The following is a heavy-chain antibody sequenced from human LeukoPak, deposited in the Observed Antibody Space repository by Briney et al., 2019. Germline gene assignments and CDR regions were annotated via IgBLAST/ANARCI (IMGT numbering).Heavy chain of an antibody. Sequence: ASVKVSCKASGYTLTDYYIHWVRQAPGQGLEWMGWINPNSGGTNSAQKFQGRVTMTRDTSITTAYMELSRLRSDDTAVYYCARGGIVVVPAAYYFDYWGQGTLVAVSS. CDR1: GYTLTDYY. V-gene: IGHV1-2*02. CDR3: ARGGIVVVPAAYYFDY. CDR2: INPNSGGT. D-gene: IGHD2-2*01. J-gene: IGHJ4*02.